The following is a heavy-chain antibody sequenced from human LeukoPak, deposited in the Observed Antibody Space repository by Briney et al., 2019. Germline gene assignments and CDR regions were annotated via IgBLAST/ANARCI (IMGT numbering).Heavy chain of an antibody. Sequence: GESLKISCKGSGYSFTGYWIGWVRQMPGKGLEWMGIIYPGDSDTRYSPSFQGQVTIPADKSISTAYLQWSSLKASDTAMYYCARDYGGNSYYYGMDVWGQGTTVTVSS. CDR2: IYPGDSDT. CDR1: GYSFTGYW. D-gene: IGHD4-17*01. CDR3: ARDYGGNSYYYGMDV. V-gene: IGHV5-51*01. J-gene: IGHJ6*02.